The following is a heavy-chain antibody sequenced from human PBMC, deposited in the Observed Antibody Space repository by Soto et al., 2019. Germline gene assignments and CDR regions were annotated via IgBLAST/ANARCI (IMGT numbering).Heavy chain of an antibody. Sequence: GTSVKVSCKASGYTFTSYGISWVRQAPGQGLEWMGWISAHNGNTNYAQKLQGRVTMTTDTSTSTAYMELSRLRSDDTAVYYCARAYYDFWSGYYAWFDPWGQGTLVTVSS. CDR1: GYTFTSYG. D-gene: IGHD3-3*01. V-gene: IGHV1-18*01. J-gene: IGHJ5*02. CDR3: ARAYYDFWSGYYAWFDP. CDR2: ISAHNGNT.